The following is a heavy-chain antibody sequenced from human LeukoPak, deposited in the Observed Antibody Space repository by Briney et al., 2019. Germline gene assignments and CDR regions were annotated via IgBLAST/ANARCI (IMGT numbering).Heavy chain of an antibody. V-gene: IGHV3-48*01. CDR1: GFTFSNYR. CDR2: ISSVSSSI. CDR3: ARYSSGWSIDY. Sequence: GGSLRLSCAASGFTFSNYRMNWVRQAPGKGLELVSHISSVSSSIYYADSVKGRFTMSRDSAKNSLYLQMNSLRAEDTAVYHCARYSSGWSIDYWGQGSLVTVSS. J-gene: IGHJ4*02. D-gene: IGHD6-19*01.